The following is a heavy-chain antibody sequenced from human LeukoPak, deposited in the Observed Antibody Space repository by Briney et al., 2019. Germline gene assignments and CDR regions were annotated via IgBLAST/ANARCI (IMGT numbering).Heavy chain of an antibody. D-gene: IGHD2-2*02. J-gene: IGHJ4*02. V-gene: IGHV3-21*01. CDR3: ARGAEYCSSTSFYIVY. Sequence: PGGSLRPSCAASGFSFISNSMNWVRQAPGKGLEWVSSISSSSSYIHYADSVKGRFTISIDNAKNSLYLQMNSLRAEDTAVYYCARGAEYCSSTSFYIVYWGQGTLVTVSS. CDR2: ISSSSSYI. CDR1: GFSFISNS.